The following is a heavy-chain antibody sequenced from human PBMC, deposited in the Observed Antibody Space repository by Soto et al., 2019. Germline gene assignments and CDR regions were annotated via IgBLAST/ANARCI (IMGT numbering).Heavy chain of an antibody. CDR1: GFTFSSRV. CDR2: ISSSLSTI. V-gene: IGHV3-48*02. J-gene: IGHJ4*02. CDR3: ARSGYCSGGSCLIADY. Sequence: GGSLRLSCAGSGFTFSSRVMNWVRQAQGKGLEWVSYISSSLSTIYYADSVKGRFTISRDNAKNSLYLQMNSLRDEDTAVYYCARSGYCSGGSCLIADYWGQGTLVTVSS. D-gene: IGHD2-15*01.